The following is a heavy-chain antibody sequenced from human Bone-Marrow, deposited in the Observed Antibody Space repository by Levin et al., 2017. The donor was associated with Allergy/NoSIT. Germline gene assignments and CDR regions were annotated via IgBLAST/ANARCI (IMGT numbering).Heavy chain of an antibody. Sequence: SGPTLVKPTQTLTLTCTFSGFSLNTGGMCVSWIRQPPGKALEWLARIDWDDDKYYSTSLKTRLTISKDTSKNQVVLTMTNMDPVDTATYYCARTSLPEDGAPSYYFDYWGQGTLVTVAS. J-gene: IGHJ4*02. CDR2: IDWDDDK. CDR1: GFSLNTGGMC. V-gene: IGHV2-70*11. CDR3: ARTSLPEDGAPSYYFDY. D-gene: IGHD4/OR15-4a*01.